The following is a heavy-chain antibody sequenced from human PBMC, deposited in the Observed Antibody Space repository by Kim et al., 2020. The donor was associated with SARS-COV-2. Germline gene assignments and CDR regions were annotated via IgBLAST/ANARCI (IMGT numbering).Heavy chain of an antibody. CDR3: AKAIYDSSGYYYDY. CDR2: ISWNSGSI. Sequence: GGSLRLSCAASGLTFDDYAMHWVRQAPGKGLEWVSGISWNSGSIGYADSVKGRFTISRDNAKNSLYLQMNSLRAEDTALYYCAKAIYDSSGYYYDYWGQG. D-gene: IGHD3-22*01. CDR1: GLTFDDYA. V-gene: IGHV3-9*01. J-gene: IGHJ4*02.